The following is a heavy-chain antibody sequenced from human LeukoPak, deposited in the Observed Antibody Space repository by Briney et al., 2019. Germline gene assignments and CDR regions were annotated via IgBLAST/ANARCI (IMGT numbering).Heavy chain of an antibody. CDR2: ISGSGGST. D-gene: IGHD2-21*02. CDR1: GFTFSSYA. J-gene: IGHJ4*02. Sequence: PGGSLRLFCAASGFTFSSYAMSWVRQAPGKGLEWVSAISGSGGSTYYADSVKGRFTISRDNSKNTPYLQMNSLRAEDTAVYYCAKANCGGDCYSWDCDYWAQGTLVTVSS. V-gene: IGHV3-23*01. CDR3: AKANCGGDCYSWDCDY.